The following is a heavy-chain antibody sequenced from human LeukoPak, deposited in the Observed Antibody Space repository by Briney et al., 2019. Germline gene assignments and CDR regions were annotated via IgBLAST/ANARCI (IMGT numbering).Heavy chain of an antibody. Sequence: SETLSLTCTVSGGSISSGGYYWSWIRQHPGKGLEWIGYIYYSGSTYYNPSLKSRVTISVDTSKNQFSLKLSSVTAADTAVYYCAGDSSGYYYNFDYWGQGTLVTVSS. J-gene: IGHJ4*02. CDR2: IYYSGST. CDR1: GGSISSGGYY. CDR3: AGDSSGYYYNFDY. D-gene: IGHD3-22*01. V-gene: IGHV4-31*03.